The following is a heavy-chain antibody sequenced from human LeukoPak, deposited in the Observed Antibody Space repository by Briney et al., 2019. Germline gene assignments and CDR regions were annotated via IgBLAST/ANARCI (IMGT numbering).Heavy chain of an antibody. V-gene: IGHV3-7*01. CDR1: GFTFSSYW. CDR2: IKQGGSEK. D-gene: IGHD3-3*01. J-gene: IGHJ5*02. Sequence: GGSLRLSCTASGFTFSSYWIGWVRQAPGKGLEWVANIKQGGSEKYYVDSVKGRFTISRDNAKNSLYLQMNSLRAEDTAVYYCARASHKYYDFWSGLGWFDPWGQGTLVTVSS. CDR3: ARASHKYYDFWSGLGWFDP.